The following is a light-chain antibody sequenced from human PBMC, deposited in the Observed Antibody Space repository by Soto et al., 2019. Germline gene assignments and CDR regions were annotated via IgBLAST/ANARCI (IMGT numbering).Light chain of an antibody. Sequence: QSALTQPASVSGSPGQSITISCTGTSSDVGNYNLVSWYQQHPGKAPKPMIYEGSKRPSGVSNRFSGSKSGNTASLTISGLQAEDEADYYCCSYAGSTTFRVLFGGGTKLTVL. CDR1: SSDVGNYNL. V-gene: IGLV2-23*03. CDR3: CSYAGSTTFRVL. J-gene: IGLJ2*01. CDR2: EGS.